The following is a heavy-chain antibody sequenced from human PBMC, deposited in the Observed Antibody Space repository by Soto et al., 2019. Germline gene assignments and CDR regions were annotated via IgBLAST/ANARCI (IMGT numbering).Heavy chain of an antibody. J-gene: IGHJ4*02. CDR2: ISSSSSYI. V-gene: IGHV3-21*01. D-gene: IGHD5-18*01. Sequence: EVQLVESGGGLVKPGGPLSFSGPAPGFPFGAFGLNWVRQAPGKGLEWVHPISSSSSYIYYADSVKGRFTISRDNAKNSLYLQMNSLRAEDTAVYYCARDQPGYSYGYGLGYWGQGTLVTVSS. CDR1: GFPFGAFG. CDR3: ARDQPGYSYGYGLGY.